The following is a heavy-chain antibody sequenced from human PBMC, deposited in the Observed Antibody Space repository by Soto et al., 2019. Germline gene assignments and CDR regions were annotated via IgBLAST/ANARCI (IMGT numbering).Heavy chain of an antibody. CDR2: IYYSGST. V-gene: IGHV4-61*01. CDR3: ARGLSSRSSSDYFDY. Sequence: PSETLSLTCTVSVGSVSSGSDYWSWIRQPPGKGLEWIGYIYYSGSTNYNPSLKSRVTISVDTSKNQFSLKLSSVTAADTAVYYCARGLSSRSSSDYFDYSGQGTLVTVSS. J-gene: IGHJ4*02. CDR1: VGSVSSGSDY. D-gene: IGHD6-6*01.